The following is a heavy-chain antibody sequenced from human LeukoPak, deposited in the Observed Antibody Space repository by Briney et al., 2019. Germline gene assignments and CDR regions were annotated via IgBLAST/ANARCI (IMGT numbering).Heavy chain of an antibody. CDR3: ARDLKGSWYRDDAFDI. J-gene: IGHJ3*02. Sequence: SETLSLTCTVAGGSISGYYWSWIGKPPGKGLEGIGDIYYSGSTNYNPPLKSRVTISEDTSKNQFSLKLSLLTPAATAVYYWARDLKGSWYRDDAFDIWGQGTMVTVSS. CDR1: GGSISGYY. CDR2: IYYSGST. V-gene: IGHV4-59*01. D-gene: IGHD6-13*01.